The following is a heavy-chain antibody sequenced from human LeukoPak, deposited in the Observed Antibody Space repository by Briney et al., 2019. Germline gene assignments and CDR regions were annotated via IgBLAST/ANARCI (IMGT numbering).Heavy chain of an antibody. D-gene: IGHD6-13*01. V-gene: IGHV3-30-3*01. Sequence: GGSLRLSCAASGFTFSSYAMHWVRQAPGKGLEWVAVISYDGSNKYYADSVKGRFTISRDNSKNTLYLQMNSLRAEDTAVYYCARAQYSSSPEVQHWGQGTLVTVSS. CDR3: ARAQYSSSPEVQH. CDR2: ISYDGSNK. J-gene: IGHJ1*01. CDR1: GFTFSSYA.